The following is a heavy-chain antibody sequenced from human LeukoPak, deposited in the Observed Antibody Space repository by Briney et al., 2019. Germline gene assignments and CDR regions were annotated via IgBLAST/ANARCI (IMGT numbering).Heavy chain of an antibody. CDR3: ARSVGATYFDY. CDR2: IYYSGST. CDR1: GVSISSSRYY. J-gene: IGHJ4*02. Sequence: SETLSLTCNVSGVSISSSRYYWGWIRQPPGKGLEWIGSIYYSGSTYYNPSLKSRVTISVDTSKNQFSLKLSSVTAADTAVYYCARSVGATYFDYWGQGTLVTVSS. D-gene: IGHD1-26*01. V-gene: IGHV4-39*07.